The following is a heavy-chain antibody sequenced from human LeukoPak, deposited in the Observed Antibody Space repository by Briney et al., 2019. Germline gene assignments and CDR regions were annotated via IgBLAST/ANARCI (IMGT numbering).Heavy chain of an antibody. CDR3: ARGGVVYYYGMDV. Sequence: SETLSLTCTVSGGSVSSGSYYWSWIRQPPGKGLEWIGYIYYSGSTNYNPSLKSRVTISVDTSKNQFSLKLSSVTAADTAVYYCARGGVVYYYGMDVWAKGPRSPSP. CDR1: GGSVSSGSYY. CDR2: IYYSGST. J-gene: IGHJ6*02. V-gene: IGHV4-61*01. D-gene: IGHD2-21*01.